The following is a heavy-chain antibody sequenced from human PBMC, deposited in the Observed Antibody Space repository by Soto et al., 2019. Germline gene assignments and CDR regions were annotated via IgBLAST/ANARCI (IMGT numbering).Heavy chain of an antibody. CDR3: ARVAPRFWSRPDV. Sequence: GESLKISCNGSGYSFTSYWISLVRQMPGKGLEWMGRIDPSDSYTNYSPSFQGHVTISADKSISTAYLQWSSLKASDTAMYYCARVAPRFWSRPDVWGQGTTVTVSS. J-gene: IGHJ6*02. CDR1: GYSFTSYW. CDR2: IDPSDSYT. V-gene: IGHV5-10-1*01. D-gene: IGHD3-3*01.